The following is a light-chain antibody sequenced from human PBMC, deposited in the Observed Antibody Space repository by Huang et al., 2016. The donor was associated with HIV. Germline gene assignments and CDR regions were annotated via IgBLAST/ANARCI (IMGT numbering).Light chain of an antibody. CDR3: QQSYTTPRT. V-gene: IGKV1-39*01. CDR1: ESVYNY. CDR2: AAS. Sequence: DIQMTQSPPSLSGSVGDRVIIACRTNESVYNYLNWYRQKPGKAPEFLIYAASTLRSGVPSRFSASGSGTEFTLTITSLQPQDLATYYCQQSYTTPRTFGQGTKVEIK. J-gene: IGKJ1*01.